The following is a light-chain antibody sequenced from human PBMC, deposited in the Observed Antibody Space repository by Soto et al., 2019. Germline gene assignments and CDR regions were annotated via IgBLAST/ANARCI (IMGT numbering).Light chain of an antibody. CDR3: QHRGKWPRT. J-gene: IGKJ2*01. CDR1: QSVSSY. V-gene: IGKV3-11*01. Sequence: EIVLTQSPATLSLSPGERATLSCRASQSVSSYLAWYQHKPGQAPRLLIYDASNRATDIPARFSGSGSGTDFTITISSLESEDFAVYYCQHRGKWPRTFGQGTKLEIK. CDR2: DAS.